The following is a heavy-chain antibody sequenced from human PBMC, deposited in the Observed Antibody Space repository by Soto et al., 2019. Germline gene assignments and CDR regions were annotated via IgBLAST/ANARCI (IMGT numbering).Heavy chain of an antibody. CDR2: IIPIFGTA. D-gene: IGHD6-13*01. J-gene: IGHJ6*02. V-gene: IGHV1-69*01. Sequence: QVQLVQSGAEVKKPGSSVKVSCKASGGTFSSYAISWVRQAPGQGLEWMGGIIPIFGTANYAQKFQGRVTSTADESTSTAYMELRSLRSEDTAVYYCARGEWGSSWYSGCYGMDVWGQGTTVTVSS. CDR1: GGTFSSYA. CDR3: ARGEWGSSWYSGCYGMDV.